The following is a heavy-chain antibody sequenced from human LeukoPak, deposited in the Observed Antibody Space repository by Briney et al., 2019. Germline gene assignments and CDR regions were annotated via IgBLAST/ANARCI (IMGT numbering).Heavy chain of an antibody. CDR1: GGSITSTTSSSNY. CDR2: LYYSVRT. V-gene: IGHV4-39*07. D-gene: IGHD3-10*01. Sequence: SETLSLTCTVSGGSITSTTSSSNYWAWIRQPPGKGLEWIGTLYYSVRTYYNPSLKSRVTMSLDTSKNQFSLKLSSVTAADTAVYCCARGSGWGDGSGSFDYWGQGTLVTVSS. J-gene: IGHJ4*02. CDR3: ARGSGWGDGSGSFDY.